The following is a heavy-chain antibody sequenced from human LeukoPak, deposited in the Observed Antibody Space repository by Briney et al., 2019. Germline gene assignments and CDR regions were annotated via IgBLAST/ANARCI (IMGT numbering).Heavy chain of an antibody. J-gene: IGHJ4*02. D-gene: IGHD3-10*01. CDR2: IKSKTEGGTT. CDR3: SARGSGNTYYFDY. V-gene: IGHV3-15*01. CDR1: GFTFTNAW. Sequence: GGSLRLSCAASGFTFTNAWMSWVRQAPGKGLEWVGRIKSKTEGGTTDYGAPVKGRFTISRDDLKNTLYLQMDSLKTEDTAVYFCSARGSGNTYYFDYWGQGTLVTVSS.